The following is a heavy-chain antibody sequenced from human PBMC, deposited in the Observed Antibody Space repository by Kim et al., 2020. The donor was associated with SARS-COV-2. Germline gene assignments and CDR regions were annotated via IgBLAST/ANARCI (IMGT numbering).Heavy chain of an antibody. V-gene: IGHV3-74*01. D-gene: IGHD4-4*01. CDR3: ARGGQMTTINSLDY. Sequence: NAESVKGRFTISRDNDKNTLNLQMYSLRVEDTAVYYCARGGQMTTINSLDYWGQGILVTVSS. J-gene: IGHJ4*02.